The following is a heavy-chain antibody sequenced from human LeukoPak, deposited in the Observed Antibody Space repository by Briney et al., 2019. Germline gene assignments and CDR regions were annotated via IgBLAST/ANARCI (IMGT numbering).Heavy chain of an antibody. D-gene: IGHD3-22*01. CDR2: IYYGGDT. CDR3: AREVYYYDSSGPPYYFDY. J-gene: IGHJ4*02. Sequence: PSETLSLTCTVSGASISSPFWTWIRQSPERGLEWIGYIYYGGDTSYNPSLKSRVTISVDTSKNQFSLKLSSVTAADTAVYYCAREVYYYDSSGPPYYFDYWGQGTLVTVSS. V-gene: IGHV4-59*11. CDR1: GASISSPF.